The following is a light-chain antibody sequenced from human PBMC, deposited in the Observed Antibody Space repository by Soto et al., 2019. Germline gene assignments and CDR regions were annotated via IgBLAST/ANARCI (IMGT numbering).Light chain of an antibody. CDR3: QAWDSSTGV. V-gene: IGLV3-1*01. CDR1: KLGDKY. Sequence: SYELTQPPSVSVSPGQTASITCSGAKLGDKYACWYQQKQGQSPVLVIYQDSKRPSGIPERFSGSNSGNTATLTISGTQAMDEADYYCQAWDSSTGVFGTGTKLTVL. CDR2: QDS. J-gene: IGLJ1*01.